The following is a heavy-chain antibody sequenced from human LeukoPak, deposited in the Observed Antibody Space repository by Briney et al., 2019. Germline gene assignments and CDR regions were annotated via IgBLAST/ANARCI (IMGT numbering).Heavy chain of an antibody. J-gene: IGHJ4*02. CDR3: TTGAR. CDR1: GITFSKPW. Sequence: GSLRLFFAAFGITFSKPWMSRVRQAPGKGLEWVGRIKSKTDGGTTDYAAPVKGRFTISRDDSKNTPYLQMNSLKTEDTAVYYCTTGARWGQGTLVTVSS. D-gene: IGHD3-10*01. V-gene: IGHV3-15*01. CDR2: IKSKTDGGTT.